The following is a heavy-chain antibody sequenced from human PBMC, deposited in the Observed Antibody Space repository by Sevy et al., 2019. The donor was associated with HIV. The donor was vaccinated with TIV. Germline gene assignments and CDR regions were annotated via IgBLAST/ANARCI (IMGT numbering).Heavy chain of an antibody. Sequence: SETLSLTCTVYGGSFSDFYWNWIRQSPGKGREWIGEKNQREVTNYNPSLKSRATVSADASNRQSSLKLTSVTAADTAVYYCVRFDTKIKIFGVPRGAYWGPGTLVTVSS. CDR2: KNQREVT. CDR1: GGSFSDFY. V-gene: IGHV4-34*01. J-gene: IGHJ4*02. CDR3: VRFDTKIKIFGVPRGAY. D-gene: IGHD3-3*01.